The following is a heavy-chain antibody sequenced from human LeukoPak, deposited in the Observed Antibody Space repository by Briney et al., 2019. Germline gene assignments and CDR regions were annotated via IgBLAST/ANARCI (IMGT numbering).Heavy chain of an antibody. CDR1: GFTFSNYD. V-gene: IGHV3-23*01. D-gene: IGHD6-13*01. J-gene: IGHJ4*02. CDR2: ISGSGGST. Sequence: GGSLRLSCAASGFTFSNYDMSWVRQAPGKGLEWVSVISGSGGSTYYADSVKGRFTISRDNSKNTLYLQMNSLRAEDTAVYYCAKDSAAGMGPFWGQGTLVTVSS. CDR3: AKDSAAGMGPF.